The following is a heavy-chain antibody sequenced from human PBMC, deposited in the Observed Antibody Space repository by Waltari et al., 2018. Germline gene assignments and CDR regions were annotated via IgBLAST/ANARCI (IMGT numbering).Heavy chain of an antibody. CDR2: INHSGST. CDR3: ARKVGGHRRPENNWFDP. Sequence: REPPGKGLEWIGEINHSGSTNYNPSLKSRVTISVDTSKNQFSLKLSSVTAADTAVYYCARKVGGHRRPENNWFDPWGQGTLVTVSS. D-gene: IGHD3-16*01. V-gene: IGHV4-34*01. J-gene: IGHJ5*02.